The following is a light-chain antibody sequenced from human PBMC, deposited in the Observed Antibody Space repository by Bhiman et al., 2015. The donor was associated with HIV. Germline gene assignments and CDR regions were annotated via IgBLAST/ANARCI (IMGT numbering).Light chain of an antibody. J-gene: IGLJ1*01. Sequence: YELTQPPSVSVSPGQTASITCSGNKLGDKYASWYQQKPDQSPVLVIYQDNKRPSGIPERFSGSNSGNTATLTISGTQAMDEADYYCQAWDSSRYVFGTGTKVTVL. CDR1: KLGDKY. CDR2: QDN. V-gene: IGLV3-1*01. CDR3: QAWDSSRYV.